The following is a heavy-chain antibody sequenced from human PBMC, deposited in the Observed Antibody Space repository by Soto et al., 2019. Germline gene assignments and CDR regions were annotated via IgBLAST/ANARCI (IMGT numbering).Heavy chain of an antibody. CDR3: ARDGGRHSGGIDY. CDR2: IIPSVGTA. V-gene: IGHV1-69*01. J-gene: IGHJ4*02. CDR1: GGTFSSYS. Sequence: QVQLVQSGAEVKKPGSSVKVSCKASGGTFSSYSINWVRQAPGQGLEWMGEIIPSVGTANYAQKFQGRVTITADESTSTAYMELSSLRSEETAVYYCARDGGRHSGGIDYWGQGTLVTVSS. D-gene: IGHD1-26*01.